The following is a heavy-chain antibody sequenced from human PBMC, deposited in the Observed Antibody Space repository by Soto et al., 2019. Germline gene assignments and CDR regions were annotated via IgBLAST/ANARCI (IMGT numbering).Heavy chain of an antibody. V-gene: IGHV5-51*01. J-gene: IGHJ6*02. CDR1: AYSSANFW. CDR3: ARHRGDWQYYYYYCGMDV. D-gene: IGHD2-21*02. CDR2: VHLGGFET. Sequence: PGESLKISCKASAYSSANFWLGWVRQMPGKGLEWMGFVHLGGFETRYNPSFQGQVTVSAARSINTAYLQWSSLRASDTAMYYCARHRGDWQYYYYYCGMDVWGQGTTVTVSS.